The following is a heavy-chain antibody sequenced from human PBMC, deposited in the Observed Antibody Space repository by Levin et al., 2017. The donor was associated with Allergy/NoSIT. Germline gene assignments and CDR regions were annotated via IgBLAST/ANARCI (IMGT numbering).Heavy chain of an antibody. CDR1: GYTFSSYG. D-gene: IGHD3-22*01. CDR3: ARDTHYDDSSAYPDY. CDR2: ISAYNGNT. Sequence: PWASVKVSCKASGYTFSSYGISWVRQAPGQGLEWMGWISAYNGNTNYAQKLQGRVTMTTDTSTSTAYMELRSLRSDDTAVYYCARDTHYDDSSAYPDYWGQGTLVTVSS. J-gene: IGHJ4*02. V-gene: IGHV1-18*01.